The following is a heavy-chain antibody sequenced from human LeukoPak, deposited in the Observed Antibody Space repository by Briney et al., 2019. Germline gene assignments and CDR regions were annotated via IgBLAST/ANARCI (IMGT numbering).Heavy chain of an antibody. CDR3: ARDRVVVATTTPPYWYFDL. CDR1: GFTFSDYY. Sequence: GGSLRLSCAASGFTFSDYYMSWIRQAPGKGLEWVSYISSSGSTIYYADSVKGRFTISRDNAKNSLYLQMNSLRAEDTAVYYCARDRVVVATTTPPYWYFDLWGRGTRVTVSS. V-gene: IGHV3-11*04. D-gene: IGHD2-15*01. J-gene: IGHJ2*01. CDR2: ISSSGSTI.